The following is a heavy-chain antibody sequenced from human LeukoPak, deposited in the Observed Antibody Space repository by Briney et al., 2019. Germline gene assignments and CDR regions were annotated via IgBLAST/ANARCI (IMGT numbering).Heavy chain of an antibody. CDR2: INHSGST. Sequence: SETLSLTCAVYGGSFSGYYWSWIRQPPGKGLEWIGEINHSGSTNYNPSLKSRVTISVDTSKNQFSLKLSSVTAADTAVYYCARGNAVLRYFDWPYRFDYWGRGTLVTVSS. CDR1: GGSFSGYY. CDR3: ARGNAVLRYFDWPYRFDY. V-gene: IGHV4-34*01. J-gene: IGHJ4*02. D-gene: IGHD3-9*01.